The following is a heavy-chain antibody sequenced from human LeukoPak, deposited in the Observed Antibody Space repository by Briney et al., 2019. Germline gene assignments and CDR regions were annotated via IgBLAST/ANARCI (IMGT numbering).Heavy chain of an antibody. J-gene: IGHJ5*02. CDR2: IYYSGST. V-gene: IGHV4-59*01. D-gene: IGHD3-10*01. Sequence: SETLFLTCTVSGGSISSYYWSWIRQPPGRGLEWIGYIYYSGSTNYNPSLKSRVTISVDTSKNQFSLKLSSVTAADTAVYYCAREITMVRGGRHWFDPWGQGTLVTVSS. CDR3: AREITMVRGGRHWFDP. CDR1: GGSISSYY.